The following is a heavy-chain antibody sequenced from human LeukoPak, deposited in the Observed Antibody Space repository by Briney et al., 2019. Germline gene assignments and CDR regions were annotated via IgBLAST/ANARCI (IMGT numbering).Heavy chain of an antibody. V-gene: IGHV4-31*03. CDR2: IYYSGST. Sequence: PSETLSLTCTVSGGSISSGGYYWSWIRQHPGKGLEWIGYIYYSGSTYYNPSLKSRVTISVDTSKNQFSLKLSSVTAADTAVYYCARQGGTLGPYDSWGQGTLVTVSS. D-gene: IGHD3-16*01. CDR1: GGSISSGGYY. CDR3: ARQGGTLGPYDS. J-gene: IGHJ4*02.